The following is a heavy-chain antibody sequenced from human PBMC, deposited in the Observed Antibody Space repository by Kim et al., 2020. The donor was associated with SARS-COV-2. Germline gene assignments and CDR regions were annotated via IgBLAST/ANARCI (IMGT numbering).Heavy chain of an antibody. CDR3: ARNNYYDSSGYHMDWFDP. J-gene: IGHJ5*02. Sequence: SVKVSCKASGGTFSSYAISWVRQAPGQGLEWMGGIIPIFGTANYAQKFQGRVTITADESTSTAYMELSSLRSEDTAVYYCARNNYYDSSGYHMDWFDPWGQGTLVTVSS. V-gene: IGHV1-69*13. D-gene: IGHD3-22*01. CDR2: IIPIFGTA. CDR1: GGTFSSYA.